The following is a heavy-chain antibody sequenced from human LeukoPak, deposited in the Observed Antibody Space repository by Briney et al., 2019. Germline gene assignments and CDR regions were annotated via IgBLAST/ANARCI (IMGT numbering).Heavy chain of an antibody. D-gene: IGHD6-6*01. J-gene: IGHJ3*02. V-gene: IGHV3-74*01. Sequence: GGSLRLSCAASGFTYRNYGMHWVRQAPGKQLEWVSRINSDGRNTKYADSVKGRFTSPRHNAMNTLSLQMNSLRADDTAVYYFSRPRSYVAFDSWGQGTMVSASS. CDR1: GFTYRNYG. CDR2: INSDGRNT. CDR3: SRPRSYVAFDS.